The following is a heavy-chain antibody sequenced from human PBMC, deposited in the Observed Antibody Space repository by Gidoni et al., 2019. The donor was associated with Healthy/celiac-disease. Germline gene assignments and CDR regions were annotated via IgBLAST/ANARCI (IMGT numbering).Heavy chain of an antibody. V-gene: IGHV4-4*02. CDR3: ARIVPGYCSSTSCYYDAFDI. J-gene: IGHJ3*02. CDR2: IYHSGST. Sequence: QVQLQESGPGLVKPSGTLSLTCAVSGGPIRSSNWWRWVRQPPGKGLEWIGEIYHSGSTNYNPSLKSRVTISVDKSKNQFSLKLSSVTAADTAVYYCARIVPGYCSSTSCYYDAFDIWGQGTMVTVSS. CDR1: GGPIRSSNW. D-gene: IGHD2-2*01.